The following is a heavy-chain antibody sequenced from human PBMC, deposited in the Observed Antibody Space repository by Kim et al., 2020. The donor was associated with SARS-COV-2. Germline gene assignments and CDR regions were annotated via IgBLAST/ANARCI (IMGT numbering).Heavy chain of an antibody. CDR3: ASGVITMVRGVMRGMDV. J-gene: IGHJ6*01. CDR1: GGSFSGYY. V-gene: IGHV4-34*01. Sequence: SETLSLTCAVYGGSFSGYYWSWIRQPPGKGLEWIGEINHSGSTNYNPSLKSRVTISVDTSKNQFSLKLSSVTAADTAVYYCASGVITMVRGVMRGMDVWG. D-gene: IGHD3-10*01. CDR2: INHSGST.